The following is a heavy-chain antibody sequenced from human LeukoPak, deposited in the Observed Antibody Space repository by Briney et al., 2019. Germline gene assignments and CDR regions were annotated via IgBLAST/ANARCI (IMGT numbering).Heavy chain of an antibody. CDR1: AFTFNSYV. D-gene: IGHD3-22*01. V-gene: IGHV3-23*01. CDR3: AGSISSNGYYYFSY. CDR2: ISGSGGSI. J-gene: IGHJ4*02. Sequence: GGSLILSCAASAFTFNSYVMSWVRQTPGKGLEWVSTISGSGGSIYYADSVKGRFTISRDNSKNTLYLQMNSLRAEDTAVYYCAGSISSNGYYYFSYWGQGTLVTVSS.